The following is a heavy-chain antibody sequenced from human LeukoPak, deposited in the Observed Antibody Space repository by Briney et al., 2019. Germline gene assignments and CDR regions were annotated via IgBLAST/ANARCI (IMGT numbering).Heavy chain of an antibody. CDR3: ASSTYYDFWSGYYTWFCFDY. CDR2: IIPIFGTA. V-gene: IGHV1-69*13. D-gene: IGHD3-3*01. J-gene: IGHJ4*02. CDR1: GGTFSSYA. Sequence: GASVKVSCKASGGTFSSYAISWVRQAPGQGLEWMGGIIPIFGTANYAQKFQGRVTITADESTSTAYMELSSLRSEDTAVYYCASSTYYDFWSGYYTWFCFDYWGQGTLVTVSS.